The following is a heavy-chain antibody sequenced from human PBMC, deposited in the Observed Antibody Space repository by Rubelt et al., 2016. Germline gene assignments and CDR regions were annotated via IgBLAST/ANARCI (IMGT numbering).Heavy chain of an antibody. V-gene: IGHV4-59*12. Sequence: QVQLQESGPGLVEPSATLSLTCTVSGGSISSYYCSWIRQPPANGLEWIGYIYYSGSTNYNPSLKSRVTISVETSKKQFALKLRSVTAADTAVYYWARTSAVLGGFDPWGQGTLVTVSS. CDR3: ARTSAVLGGFDP. CDR2: IYYSGST. CDR1: GGSISSYY. J-gene: IGHJ5*02.